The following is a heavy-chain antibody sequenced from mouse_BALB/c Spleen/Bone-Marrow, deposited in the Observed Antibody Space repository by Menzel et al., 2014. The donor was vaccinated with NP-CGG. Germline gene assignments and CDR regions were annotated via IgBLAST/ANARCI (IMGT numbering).Heavy chain of an antibody. CDR3: ARQRGYAYAMDY. J-gene: IGHJ4*01. CDR2: IRSGGINT. D-gene: IGHD2-2*01. Sequence: EVQLQQSGGGLVKPGGSLKLSCAASGFAFSGYDMSWVRQTPEKRLEWVAYIRSGGINTYYPDSVKGRFTISRDNAKNTLYLQMNSLKSEDTAMYYCARQRGYAYAMDYWGQGTSVTVSS. CDR1: GFAFSGYD. V-gene: IGHV5-12-1*01.